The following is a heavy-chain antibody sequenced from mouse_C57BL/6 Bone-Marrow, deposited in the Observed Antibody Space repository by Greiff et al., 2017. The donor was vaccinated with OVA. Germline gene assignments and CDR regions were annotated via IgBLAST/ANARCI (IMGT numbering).Heavy chain of an antibody. J-gene: IGHJ1*03. CDR3: ARWGVWWLPRGYIDD. CDR1: GYSITSGYD. CDR2: ISYSGST. D-gene: IGHD2-3*01. Sequence: EVQLKESGPGMVKPSQSLSLTCTVTGYSITSGYDWHCIRPFPGNKLEWMGYISYSGSTNYNPSLKSRISITHDTSKNHFFLTLNSVTTEDTATYYWARWGVWWLPRGYIDDWGTGTTVTVSA. V-gene: IGHV3-1*01.